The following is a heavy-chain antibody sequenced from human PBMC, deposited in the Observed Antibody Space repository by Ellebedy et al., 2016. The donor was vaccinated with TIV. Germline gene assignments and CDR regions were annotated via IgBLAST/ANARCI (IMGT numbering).Heavy chain of an antibody. CDR2: INHSGST. CDR3: ARTMVRGVKVPFDY. D-gene: IGHD3-10*01. CDR1: GGSFSGYY. J-gene: IGHJ4*02. Sequence: SETLSLTXAVYGGSFSGYYWSWIRQPPGKGLEWIGEINHSGSTNYNPSLKSRVTISVDTSKNQFSLKLSSVTAADTAVYYCARTMVRGVKVPFDYWGQGTLVTVSS. V-gene: IGHV4-34*01.